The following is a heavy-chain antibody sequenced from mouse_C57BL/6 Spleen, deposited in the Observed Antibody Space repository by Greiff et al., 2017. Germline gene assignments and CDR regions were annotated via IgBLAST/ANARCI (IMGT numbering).Heavy chain of an antibody. CDR1: GYAFSSSW. J-gene: IGHJ2*01. Sequence: QVQLKESGPELVKPGASVKISCKASGYAFSSSWMNWVKQRPGKGLEWIGRIYPGDGDTNYNGKFKGKATLTADKSSSTAYMQLSSLTSEDSAVYFCASELGRGYWGQGTTLTVSS. D-gene: IGHD4-1*01. V-gene: IGHV1-82*01. CDR3: ASELGRGY. CDR2: IYPGDGDT.